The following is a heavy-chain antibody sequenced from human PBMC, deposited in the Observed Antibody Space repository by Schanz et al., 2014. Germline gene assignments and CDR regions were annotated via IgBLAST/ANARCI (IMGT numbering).Heavy chain of an antibody. CDR1: GFTFRSYS. CDR3: ATLGSGWSFFDY. CDR2: ISGSSSYI. J-gene: IGHJ4*02. Sequence: EVQLVESGGGLVKPGGSLRLSCAASGFTFRSYSMNWVRQAPGKGLEWVSSISGSSSYINYADSVKGRFTISRDNAKSSLYLQMNSLRAEDTAGYYCATLGSGWSFFDYWGQGTLVTVSS. V-gene: IGHV3-21*01. D-gene: IGHD2-15*01.